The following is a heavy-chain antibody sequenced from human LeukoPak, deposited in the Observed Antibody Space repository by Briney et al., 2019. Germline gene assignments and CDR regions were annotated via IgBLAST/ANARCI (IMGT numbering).Heavy chain of an antibody. CDR2: ISSGSTYT. V-gene: IGHV3-21*05. J-gene: IGHJ4*02. CDR3: ARGDYGGDYFDY. CDR1: GFTLSSYS. D-gene: IGHD4-23*01. Sequence: PGGSLRLSCAASGFTLSSYSMNWVRQAPGKRLEWVSYISSGSTYTNYADSVEGRFTISRDNAKNSLYLQMNSLRAEDTAVYYCARGDYGGDYFDYWGQGTLVTVSS.